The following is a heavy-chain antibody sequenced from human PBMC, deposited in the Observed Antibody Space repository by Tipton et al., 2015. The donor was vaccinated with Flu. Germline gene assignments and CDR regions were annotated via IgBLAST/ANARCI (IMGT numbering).Heavy chain of an antibody. V-gene: IGHV4-59*01. D-gene: IGHD3-9*01. CDR2: IHNSGST. CDR1: SDSINNYY. Sequence: TLSLTCSVSSDSINNYYWNWIRQPPGKGLEWIGYIHNSGSTNYNPSLKSRVSLSIDMSNNQFFLKLTSVTTADTAVYYCAREHYDVLTGYRSFDFWGPGTLVTVSS. J-gene: IGHJ4*02. CDR3: AREHYDVLTGYRSFDF.